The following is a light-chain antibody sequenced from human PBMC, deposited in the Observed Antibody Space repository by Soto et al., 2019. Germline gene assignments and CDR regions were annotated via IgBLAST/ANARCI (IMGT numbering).Light chain of an antibody. V-gene: IGLV2-11*01. CDR1: SSDVGGYTY. CDR3: CSYAGSYSYV. J-gene: IGLJ1*01. Sequence: QSALTQPRSVSGSPGQSVTISCTGTSSDVGGYTYVSWYQQHPGKAPKLMIYDVSKRPSGVPDRFSGSRSGNTASLTISGLQADDEADYYCCSYAGSYSYVFGIGTKVTVL. CDR2: DVS.